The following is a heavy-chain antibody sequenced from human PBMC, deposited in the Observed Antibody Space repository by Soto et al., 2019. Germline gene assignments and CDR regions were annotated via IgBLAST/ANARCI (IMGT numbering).Heavy chain of an antibody. D-gene: IGHD4-4*01. J-gene: IGHJ6*02. CDR3: ARDANSTYYPYYYYGMDV. V-gene: IGHV1-2*04. CDR1: GYTFTGYY. Sequence: QVQLVQSGAEVKKPGASVKVSCKASGYTFTGYYMHWVRQAPGQGLEWMGWINPDSGGTNYAQKLQGWVTMTRDTYISTAYMEMTRLRSDETSVYYCARDANSTYYPYYYYGMDVWGQGTTVTVSS. CDR2: INPDSGGT.